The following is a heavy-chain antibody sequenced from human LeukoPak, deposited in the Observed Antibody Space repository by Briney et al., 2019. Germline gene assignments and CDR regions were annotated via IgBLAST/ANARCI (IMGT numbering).Heavy chain of an antibody. CDR1: GGSISSGGYY. V-gene: IGHV4-30-4*08. D-gene: IGHD7-27*01. CDR3: ATYNWGSEAYYFDY. J-gene: IGHJ4*02. Sequence: SETLSLTCTVSGGSISSGGYYWSWIRQPPGKGLEWIGFVFHTGSTYYNPSLNSRVTISVDTSKNQFSLNLSSVTAADTAVYYCATYNWGSEAYYFDYWGQGTLVTVSS. CDR2: VFHTGST.